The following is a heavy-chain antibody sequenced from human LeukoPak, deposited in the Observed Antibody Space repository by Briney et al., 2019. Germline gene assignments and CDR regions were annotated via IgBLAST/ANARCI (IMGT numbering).Heavy chain of an antibody. J-gene: IGHJ4*02. D-gene: IGHD5-12*01. CDR2: INSKTDAWTT. CDR1: GFTFSNAW. V-gene: IGHV3-15*01. Sequence: GGSLRLSCAASGFTFSNAWMSWVRQAPGKGLEWVGRINSKTDAWTTDYAAPVKGRFTISRDDSKITMYLQMNRLNTEDTAVYYCTTDKYSGYDRKAYWGQGNLVTVS. CDR3: TTDKYSGYDRKAY.